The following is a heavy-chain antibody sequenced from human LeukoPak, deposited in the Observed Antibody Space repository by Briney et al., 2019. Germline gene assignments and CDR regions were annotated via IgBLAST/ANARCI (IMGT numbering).Heavy chain of an antibody. D-gene: IGHD1-1*01. V-gene: IGHV5-51*01. CDR3: ATTRGGNYYWDY. CDR1: GYSFTGYC. CDR2: IYPGNSDS. Sequence: GESLKISCKGSGYSFTGYCIGWVRQMPGKGLVWMAIIYPGNSDSRYSPSFQGQVTISADKSITTAYLQWSSLKASDTAMYYCATTRGGNYYWDYWGQGTLVTVSS. J-gene: IGHJ4*02.